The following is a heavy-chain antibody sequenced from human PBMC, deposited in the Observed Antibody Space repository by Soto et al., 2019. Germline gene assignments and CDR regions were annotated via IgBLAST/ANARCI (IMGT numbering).Heavy chain of an antibody. V-gene: IGHV2-5*01. J-gene: IGHJ4*02. CDR1: GFSLRTTGVG. D-gene: IGHD3-16*01. CDR2: IYWNDDK. CDR3: AHTWGLPFDY. Sequence: QITLKESGPTLVEPTQTLTLTCTYSGFSLRTTGVGVGWIRQPPGKALEWLGIIYWNDDKRYSPSLKNRFTLTSDISKSQVVLTMINMDPVDTATYYCAHTWGLPFDYWGQGTLVIVSS.